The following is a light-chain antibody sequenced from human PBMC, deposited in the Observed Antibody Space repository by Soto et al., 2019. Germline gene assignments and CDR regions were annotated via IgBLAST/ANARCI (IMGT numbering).Light chain of an antibody. V-gene: IGLV2-8*01. CDR1: SSDVGNYNY. Sequence: QSALTQPPSASGSPGQSVPISCTGTSSDVGNYNYVSWYQQHPGKAPKLMIYDVSKRPSGVPDRFSGSKSGNTASLTISGLQAEDEAEYYGSSYAVSNIVVFGGGTKVTVL. J-gene: IGLJ2*01. CDR2: DVS. CDR3: SSYAVSNIVV.